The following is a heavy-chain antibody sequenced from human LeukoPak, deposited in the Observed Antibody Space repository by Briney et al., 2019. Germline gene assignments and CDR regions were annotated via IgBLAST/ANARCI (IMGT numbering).Heavy chain of an antibody. V-gene: IGHV1-69*05. D-gene: IGHD5-12*01. CDR1: GGTFSSYA. CDR3: ARGGYSGYELLFHFDY. CDR2: IIPIFGTA. Sequence: SVKVSCKASGGTFSSYAISWVRQAPGQGLEWVGGIIPIFGTANYAQKFQGRVTITTDESTSTAYMELSSLRSEDTAVYYCARGGYSGYELLFHFDYWGQGTLVTVSS. J-gene: IGHJ4*02.